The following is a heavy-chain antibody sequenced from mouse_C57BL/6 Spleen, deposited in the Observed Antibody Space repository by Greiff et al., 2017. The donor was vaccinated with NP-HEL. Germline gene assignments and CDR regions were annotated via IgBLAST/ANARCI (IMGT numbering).Heavy chain of an antibody. Sequence: QVQLQQSGPELVRPGVSVKISCQGSGYTFTDYAVLWVKQSHAKSLVWIGVISTYYGDASYNQKFKDKATMTVDKSSSTAYMELARLTSEDSAVYYCTRGDSNYLFAYWGQGTLVTVSA. J-gene: IGHJ3*01. V-gene: IGHV1-67*01. CDR1: GYTFTDYA. CDR2: ISTYYGDA. D-gene: IGHD2-5*01. CDR3: TRGDSNYLFAY.